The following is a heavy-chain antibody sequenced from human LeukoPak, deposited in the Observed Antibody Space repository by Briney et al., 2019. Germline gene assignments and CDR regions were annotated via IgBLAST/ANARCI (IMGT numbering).Heavy chain of an antibody. CDR3: ARLAYCGGDRYYTSGAYYYYMDV. J-gene: IGHJ6*03. CDR1: GWIFSGYY. V-gene: IGHV4-34*01. Sequence: SWTVSLTCACCGWIFSGYYWSGMRQPPGKGRDGVGEINHSGWTNYNPSLKSRVTISVATSKTQFSLKLSSVTAADTAVYYCARLAYCGGDRYYTSGAYYYYMDVWGKGTTVTISS. D-gene: IGHD2-21*02. CDR2: INHSGWT.